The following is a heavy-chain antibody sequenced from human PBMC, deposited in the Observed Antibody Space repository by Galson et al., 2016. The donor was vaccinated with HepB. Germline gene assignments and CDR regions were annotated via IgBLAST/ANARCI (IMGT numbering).Heavy chain of an antibody. D-gene: IGHD3-10*01. CDR3: HVWFGESRYGVDV. Sequence: SLRLSCAASGFTFSGHGMHWVRQAPGGGLEWVAVISNDGSDKQYVDSAKGRFTVSRDNSKNTLFLQMNSLRVEDTAVYYCHVWFGESRYGVDVWGQGTTVTVSS. V-gene: IGHV3-33*05. CDR2: ISNDGSDK. J-gene: IGHJ6*02. CDR1: GFTFSGHG.